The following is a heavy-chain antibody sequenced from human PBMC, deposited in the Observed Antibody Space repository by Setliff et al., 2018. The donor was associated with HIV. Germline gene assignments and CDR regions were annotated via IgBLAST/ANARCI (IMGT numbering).Heavy chain of an antibody. D-gene: IGHD2-15*01. J-gene: IGHJ6*03. Sequence: GGSLRLSCAASGFIFGTYDMHWVRQVAGKGLEWVSAMGLLGDTYYADSVKGRFTISREDAKNSLYLQMNNLRAGDTAVYYCAREIQNCGGNHYYCYMDVWGKGTTVTVSS. V-gene: IGHV3-13*01. CDR2: MGLLGDT. CDR3: AREIQNCGGNHYYCYMDV. CDR1: GFIFGTYD.